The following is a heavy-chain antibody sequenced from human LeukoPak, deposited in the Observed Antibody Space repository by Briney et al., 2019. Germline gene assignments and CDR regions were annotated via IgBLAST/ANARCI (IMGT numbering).Heavy chain of an antibody. J-gene: IGHJ4*02. D-gene: IGHD2-2*01. CDR2: IKQDGAEK. V-gene: IGHV3-7*01. Sequence: GGSLRLSCAASGFTFNSYWMNWVRQAPGKGLEWVANIKQDGAEKYYVDSVKGRFTISRDNAKSSMYLQMNSLRAEDTAVYYCASPYCSSTSCSTLHDFWGQGTLVTVSS. CDR3: ASPYCSSTSCSTLHDF. CDR1: GFTFNSYW.